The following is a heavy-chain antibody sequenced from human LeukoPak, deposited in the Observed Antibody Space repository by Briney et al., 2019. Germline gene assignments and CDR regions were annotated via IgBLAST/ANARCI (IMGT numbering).Heavy chain of an antibody. Sequence: SETLSLTCAVYGGSFSGYYWSWIRQPPGKGLEWIGEINHSGSTNYNPSLKSRVTISVDTSKNQFSLKLSSVTAADTAVYHCARRIGVQYLGGFDPWGQGTLVTVSS. V-gene: IGHV4-34*01. J-gene: IGHJ5*02. D-gene: IGHD2/OR15-2a*01. CDR3: ARRIGVQYLGGFDP. CDR1: GGSFSGYY. CDR2: INHSGST.